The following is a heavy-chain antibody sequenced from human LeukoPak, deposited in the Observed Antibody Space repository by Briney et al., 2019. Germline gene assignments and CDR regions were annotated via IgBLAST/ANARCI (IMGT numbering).Heavy chain of an antibody. Sequence: SVKVSCKASGGTFSSYAISWVRQAPGQGLEWMGRIIPIFGIANYAQKFQGRVTITADKSTSTAYMELSSLRSEDTAVYYCARAEDGGYYYYGMDVWGQGTTVTVSS. J-gene: IGHJ6*02. D-gene: IGHD3-10*01. CDR2: IIPIFGIA. CDR3: ARAEDGGYYYYGMDV. V-gene: IGHV1-69*04. CDR1: GGTFSSYA.